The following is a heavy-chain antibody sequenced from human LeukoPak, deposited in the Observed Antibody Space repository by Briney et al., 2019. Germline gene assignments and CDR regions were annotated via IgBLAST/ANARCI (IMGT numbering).Heavy chain of an antibody. V-gene: IGHV3-7*04. D-gene: IGHD5-24*01. CDR3: TRVGYIDEGIDY. Sequence: GGSLRLSCVASGFSVSSYWMTWVRQAPGKGLGWVANIKQDGSKKSYVDSVKGRFTISRDNAKNSLYLQMNSLRAEDTAIYYCTRVGYIDEGIDYWGQGTLVTVSS. CDR2: IKQDGSKK. J-gene: IGHJ4*02. CDR1: GFSVSSYW.